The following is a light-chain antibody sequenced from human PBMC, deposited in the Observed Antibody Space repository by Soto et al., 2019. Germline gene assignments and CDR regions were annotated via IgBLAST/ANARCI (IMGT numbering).Light chain of an antibody. V-gene: IGKV1-5*01. Sequence: DIRLTQDHSTLSASVGDRVTITCRASQSISYWLAWYQQEPGKAPKLLISDASNLESGVPSRFSGSGSGTEFILTISSLQPDDFATYYCQNYHDFKWTFSQGTKVDIK. CDR1: QSISYW. CDR2: DAS. CDR3: QNYHDFKWT. J-gene: IGKJ1*01.